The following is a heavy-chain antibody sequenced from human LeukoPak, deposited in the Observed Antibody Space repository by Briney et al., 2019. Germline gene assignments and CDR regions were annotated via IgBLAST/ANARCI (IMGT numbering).Heavy chain of an antibody. V-gene: IGHV4-59*01. CDR2: IYYSGST. J-gene: IGHJ4*02. Sequence: SETLSPTCTVSGGSISSYYWSWIRQPPGKGLEWIGYIYYSGSTNYNPSLKSRVTISVDTSKNQFSLKLSSVTAADTAVYYCARGDDFWSGFPDCWGQGTLVTVSS. D-gene: IGHD3-3*01. CDR3: ARGDDFWSGFPDC. CDR1: GGSISSYY.